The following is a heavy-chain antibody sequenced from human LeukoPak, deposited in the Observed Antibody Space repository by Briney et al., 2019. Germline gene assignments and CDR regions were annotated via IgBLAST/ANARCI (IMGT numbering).Heavy chain of an antibody. Sequence: SETLSLTCTVSGGSISSYYWSWIQQPPGKGLEWIGYIYYSGSTNYNPSLKSRVTISVDTSKNQFSLKLSSVTAADTALYYCAKARSGYSFDYWGQGTLVTVSS. CDR2: IYYSGST. D-gene: IGHD3-3*01. V-gene: IGHV4-59*01. CDR1: GGSISSYY. J-gene: IGHJ4*02. CDR3: AKARSGYSFDY.